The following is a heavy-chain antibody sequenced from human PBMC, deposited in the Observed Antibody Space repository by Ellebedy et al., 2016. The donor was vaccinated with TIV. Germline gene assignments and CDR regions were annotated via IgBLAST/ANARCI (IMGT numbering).Heavy chain of an antibody. CDR1: GGTFSSYA. D-gene: IGHD3-22*01. CDR2: INPNSGGT. Sequence: ASVKVSCKASGGTFSSYAISWVRQAPGQGLDWMGWINPNSGGTNYVQKFQGRVTMTRDTSISTAYMELSRLRSDDTAVYYCARAYDSSGYFWFDPWGQGTLVTVSS. J-gene: IGHJ5*02. V-gene: IGHV1-2*02. CDR3: ARAYDSSGYFWFDP.